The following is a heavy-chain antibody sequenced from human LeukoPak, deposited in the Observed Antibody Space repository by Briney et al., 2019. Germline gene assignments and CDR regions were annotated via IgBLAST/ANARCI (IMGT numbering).Heavy chain of an antibody. J-gene: IGHJ5*02. CDR1: GFTFSSYA. Sequence: GGSLRLSCAASGFTFSSYAMTWVRQAPGKGLEWVSAISASGGTTYYADSVQGRFTTSRDNSKNTLYLQMNSLRAEDTAIYYCAKLPREYCSSTSCPNWFDTWGQGTLVTVSS. CDR3: AKLPREYCSSTSCPNWFDT. CDR2: ISASGGTT. V-gene: IGHV3-23*01. D-gene: IGHD2-2*01.